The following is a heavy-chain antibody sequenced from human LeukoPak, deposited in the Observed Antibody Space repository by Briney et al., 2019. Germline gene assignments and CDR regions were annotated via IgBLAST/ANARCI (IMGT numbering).Heavy chain of an antibody. CDR2: ISTSSSYI. D-gene: IGHD1-1*01. V-gene: IGHV3-21*01. CDR1: GFTFSTYS. Sequence: GGSLRLSCAASGFTFSTYSMNWVRQAPGKGLEWVSFISTSSSYIYYADSVKGRFTISRDNSKNSLYLQMNSLRAEDTAVYYCARDQDWNDRGGLDYWGQGTLVIVSS. CDR3: ARDQDWNDRGGLDY. J-gene: IGHJ4*02.